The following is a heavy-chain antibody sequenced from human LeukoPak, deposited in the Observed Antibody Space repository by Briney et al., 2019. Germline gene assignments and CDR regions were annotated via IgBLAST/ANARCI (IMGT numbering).Heavy chain of an antibody. Sequence: GGSLRLSCAASGFAFSTYAMSWVRQAPGKGLEWVSGISGSSGSTYYADSVKGRFTISRDNSKNTLYLQMNSLIAGDTAIYYCAKNRALHEIDYWGQGTLVTVSS. CDR3: AKNRALHEIDY. CDR2: ISGSSGST. D-gene: IGHD2-21*01. V-gene: IGHV3-23*01. J-gene: IGHJ4*02. CDR1: GFAFSTYA.